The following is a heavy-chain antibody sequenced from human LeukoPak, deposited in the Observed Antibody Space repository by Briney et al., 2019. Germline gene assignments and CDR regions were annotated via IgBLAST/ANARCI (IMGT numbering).Heavy chain of an antibody. J-gene: IGHJ6*02. Sequence: GGSLRLSCAASGFTFSSYDMHWVRQATGKGLEWVSAIGTAGDTNYPGSVKGRFTISRENAKTSLYLQMNSLRAGDTAVYYCAREVGYSGGMDVWGQGTTVTISS. D-gene: IGHD2-8*02. CDR3: AREVGYSGGMDV. CDR1: GFTFSSYD. CDR2: IGTAGDT. V-gene: IGHV3-13*01.